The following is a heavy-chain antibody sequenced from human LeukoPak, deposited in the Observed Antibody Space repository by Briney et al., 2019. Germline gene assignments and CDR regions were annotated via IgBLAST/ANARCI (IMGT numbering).Heavy chain of an antibody. CDR3: AREEWELPDY. Sequence: ASVKVSCKASGYTFTSYGISWVRQAPGQGLEWMGWINPNSGGTNYAQKFQGRVTMTRDTSISTAYMELSRLRSDDTAVYYCAREEWELPDYWGQGTLVTVSS. CDR1: GYTFTSYG. V-gene: IGHV1-2*02. D-gene: IGHD1-26*01. J-gene: IGHJ4*02. CDR2: INPNSGGT.